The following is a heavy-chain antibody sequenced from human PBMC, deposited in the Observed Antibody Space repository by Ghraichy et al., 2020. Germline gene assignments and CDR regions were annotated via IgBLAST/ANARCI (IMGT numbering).Heavy chain of an antibody. V-gene: IGHV3-23*01. J-gene: IGHJ4*02. Sequence: GGSLRLSCAASGFTFSNYAMSWVRQAPGKGLDWVSTISDSGRSTYYADSVKGRFTISRDNSKNTLYLQMNSLRAEDTAVYYCAKVVEQWLVPYYFDYWGQGTLVTVSS. D-gene: IGHD6-19*01. CDR2: ISDSGRST. CDR3: AKVVEQWLVPYYFDY. CDR1: GFTFSNYA.